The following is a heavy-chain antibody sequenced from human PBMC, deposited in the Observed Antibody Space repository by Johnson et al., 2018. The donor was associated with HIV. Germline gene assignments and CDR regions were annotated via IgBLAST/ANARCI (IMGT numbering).Heavy chain of an antibody. V-gene: IGHV3-30*14. CDR1: GFTFDDYA. CDR3: ASGYSYGTDAFDI. Sequence: QLVESGGGLVQPGRSLRLSCAASGFTFDDYAMHWVRQAPGKGLEWVAVISYDGSNKYYADSVKGRFTISRDNSKNTLYLQMNSLRAEDTAVYYCASGYSYGTDAFDIWGQGTMVTVSS. D-gene: IGHD5-18*01. CDR2: ISYDGSNK. J-gene: IGHJ3*02.